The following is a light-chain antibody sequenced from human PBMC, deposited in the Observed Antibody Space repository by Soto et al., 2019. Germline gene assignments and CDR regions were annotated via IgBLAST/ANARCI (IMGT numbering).Light chain of an antibody. CDR2: GAS. CDR3: QHRSNWPA. CDR1: QSVSSY. V-gene: IGKV3-11*01. J-gene: IGKJ4*01. Sequence: EIVLTQSPATLSLSPGERPTLSCRASQSVSSYLAWYQQKPGQAPRLLIYGASRRATGIPDRFSGSGSGTDFTLVISSLQAEDFALYYCQHRSNWPAFGGGTKVDIK.